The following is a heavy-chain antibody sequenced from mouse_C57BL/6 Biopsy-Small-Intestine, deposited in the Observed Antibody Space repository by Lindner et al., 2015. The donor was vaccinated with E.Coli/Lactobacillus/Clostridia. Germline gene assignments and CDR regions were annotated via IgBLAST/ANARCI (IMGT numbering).Heavy chain of an antibody. V-gene: IGHV1-53*01. CDR2: INPNSGGT. Sequence: SVKVSCKASGYTFTGYYMHWVRQAPGQGLEWMGWINPNSGGTNYAQKFQGRVTMTRDTSISTAYMELSRLRSDDTAVYYCARGGYSYGFWPQNYYGMDVWGQGTTVTVSS. CDR1: GYTFTGYY. CDR3: ARGGYSYGFWPQNYYGMDV. J-gene: IGHJ1*01. D-gene: IGHD1-1*01.